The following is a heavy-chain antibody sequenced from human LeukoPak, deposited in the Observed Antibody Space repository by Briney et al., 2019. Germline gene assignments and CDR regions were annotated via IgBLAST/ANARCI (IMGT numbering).Heavy chain of an antibody. Sequence: GGSLRLSCTASGFTFGTSTMTWVRQAPGKGLEWVSTINSNGGSTYYASSVKGRFTISRDNSRNTLYLRMSSLRAEDTAVYYCEPPLQFLESWGQGTMVIVSS. CDR3: EPPLQFLES. V-gene: IGHV3-23*01. CDR2: INSNGGST. CDR1: GFTFGTST. D-gene: IGHD3-3*01. J-gene: IGHJ5*02.